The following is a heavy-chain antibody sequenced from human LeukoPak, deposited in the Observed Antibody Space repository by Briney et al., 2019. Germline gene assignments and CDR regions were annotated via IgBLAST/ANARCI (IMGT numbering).Heavy chain of an antibody. V-gene: IGHV3-66*02. Sequence: GGSLRLSCAASGFTVSSNYMSWVRQAPGKGLEWVSVIYSGGSTYYADSVKGRFTISRDNSKNTLYLQMNSLRAEDTAVYYCARLISYSSGWHRGYWGQGTLVTVSS. CDR2: IYSGGST. CDR1: GFTVSSNY. J-gene: IGHJ4*02. D-gene: IGHD6-19*01. CDR3: ARLISYSSGWHRGY.